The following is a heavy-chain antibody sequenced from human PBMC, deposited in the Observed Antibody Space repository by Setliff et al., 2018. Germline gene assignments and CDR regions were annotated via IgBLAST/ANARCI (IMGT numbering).Heavy chain of an antibody. D-gene: IGHD6-13*01. V-gene: IGHV1-46*01. Sequence: GASVKVSCKASGYTFTKYGITWVRQAPGQGLEWMGILNPGGGSSSSAQRFQGRVTMARDTSTNTAYMELNSLTSNDTAVYYCARAGLAAAGRKGVLDHWGQGTLVTVSS. CDR1: GYTFTKYG. J-gene: IGHJ4*02. CDR2: LNPGGGSS. CDR3: ARAGLAAAGRKGVLDH.